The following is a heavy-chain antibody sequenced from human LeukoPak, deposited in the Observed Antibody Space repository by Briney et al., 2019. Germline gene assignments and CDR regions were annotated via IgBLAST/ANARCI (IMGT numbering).Heavy chain of an antibody. D-gene: IGHD3-22*01. Sequence: SETLSLTCAVYGGSFSGYYSSWIRQPPGKGLEWIGEINHSGSTNYNPSLKSRVTISVDTSKNQFSLKLSSVTAADTAVYYCARSRLYYYDSSGYLYWGQGTLVTVSS. J-gene: IGHJ4*02. CDR3: ARSRLYYYDSSGYLY. CDR2: INHSGST. CDR1: GGSFSGYY. V-gene: IGHV4-34*01.